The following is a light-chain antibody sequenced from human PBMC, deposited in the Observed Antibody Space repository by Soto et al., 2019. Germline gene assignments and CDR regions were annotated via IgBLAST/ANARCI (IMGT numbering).Light chain of an antibody. Sequence: EIVLTQSPGTLSLSPGERATLSCRASQSVSSNYLGWYQQKPGQAPRLLIYGASSRATGIPDRFSVSGSGTDFTLTISRLEPEDFAVYYCQQYGSSPRTFGQGTKVEIK. CDR3: QQYGSSPRT. CDR2: GAS. CDR1: QSVSSNY. J-gene: IGKJ1*01. V-gene: IGKV3-20*01.